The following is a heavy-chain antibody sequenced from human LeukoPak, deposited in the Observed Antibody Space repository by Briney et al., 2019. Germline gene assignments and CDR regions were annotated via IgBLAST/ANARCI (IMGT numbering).Heavy chain of an antibody. V-gene: IGHV1-2*02. CDR3: ARGIPQLVFFDY. D-gene: IGHD6-13*01. J-gene: IGHJ4*02. CDR2: INPNSGGT. CDR1: GYTFTGYY. Sequence: GASVKVSCKASGYTFTGYYMHWVRQAPGQGLEWMGWINPNSGGTNYAQKFQGRVTMTRDTSISTAYMELSSVTAADTAVYYCARGIPQLVFFDYWGQGTLVTVSS.